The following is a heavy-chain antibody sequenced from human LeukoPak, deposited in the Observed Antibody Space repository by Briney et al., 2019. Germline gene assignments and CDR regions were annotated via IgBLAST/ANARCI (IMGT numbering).Heavy chain of an antibody. D-gene: IGHD4-17*01. CDR1: GFTFSRYA. J-gene: IGHJ4*02. Sequence: GGSLRLSCAAYGFTFSRYAMSWVRQAPGKGLEWVSSLSASGGNTYYADSVKGRFTISRDNSKDTLDLQMNSLRAEDTATYYCAKDRGSYGDYAVFDFWGQGTLVTVSS. V-gene: IGHV3-23*01. CDR2: LSASGGNT. CDR3: AKDRGSYGDYAVFDF.